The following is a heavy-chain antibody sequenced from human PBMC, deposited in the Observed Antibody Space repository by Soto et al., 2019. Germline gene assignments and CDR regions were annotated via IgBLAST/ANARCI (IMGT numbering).Heavy chain of an antibody. Sequence: ESGGGLVKPGGSLRLSCAASGFTFSSYSMNWVRQAPGKGLEWVSSISSSSSYIYYADSVKGRFTISRDNAKNSLYLQMNSLRAEDTAVYYCARSIAVAGTRAFDYWGQGTLVTVSS. D-gene: IGHD6-19*01. CDR2: ISSSSSYI. CDR3: ARSIAVAGTRAFDY. V-gene: IGHV3-21*01. J-gene: IGHJ4*02. CDR1: GFTFSSYS.